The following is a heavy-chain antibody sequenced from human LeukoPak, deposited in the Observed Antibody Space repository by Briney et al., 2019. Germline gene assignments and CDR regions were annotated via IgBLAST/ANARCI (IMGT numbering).Heavy chain of an antibody. Sequence: PGGSLRLSCAASGFTVSSNYMSWVRQAPGKGLEWVSVIYSGGSTYYADSVKGRFTISRDNSKNTLYLQMNSLRAEDTAVYYCASPSSSSWYGDAFDIWGQGTMVTVSP. CDR2: IYSGGST. D-gene: IGHD6-13*01. J-gene: IGHJ3*02. CDR1: GFTVSSNY. V-gene: IGHV3-53*01. CDR3: ASPSSSSWYGDAFDI.